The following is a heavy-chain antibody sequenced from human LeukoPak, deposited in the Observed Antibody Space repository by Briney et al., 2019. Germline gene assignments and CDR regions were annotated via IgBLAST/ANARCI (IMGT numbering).Heavy chain of an antibody. V-gene: IGHV1-69*13. CDR1: GYTFTSYA. CDR2: IIPIFGTA. J-gene: IGHJ5*02. D-gene: IGHD1-26*01. Sequence: ASVKVSCKASGYTFTSYAISWVRQAPGQGLEWMGGIIPIFGTANYAQKFQGRVTVTADESTSTAYVELSSLRSEDTAVYYCASGRELLGFWFDPWGQGTLVTVSS. CDR3: ASGRELLGFWFDP.